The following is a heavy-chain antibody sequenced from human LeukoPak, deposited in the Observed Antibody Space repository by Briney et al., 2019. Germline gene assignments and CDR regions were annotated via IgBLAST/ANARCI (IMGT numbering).Heavy chain of an antibody. CDR1: GFTFSTYW. CDR3: ARASTTVPNLLDH. CDR2: IKGDGSST. D-gene: IGHD4-17*01. Sequence: PGGSLRLSCAASGFTFSTYWMHWVRQAPGKGLVWVARIKGDGSSTIYADSVKGRFTISRDNSKNTLYLQTNSLRVEDTAVYYCARASTTVPNLLDHWGRGTLVTVSS. J-gene: IGHJ4*02. V-gene: IGHV3-74*01.